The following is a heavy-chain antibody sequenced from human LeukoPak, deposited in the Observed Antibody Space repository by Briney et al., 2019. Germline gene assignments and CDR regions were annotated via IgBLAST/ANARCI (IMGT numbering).Heavy chain of an antibody. J-gene: IGHJ4*02. Sequence: GGSLRLSCAVSGFTFSTYWMSWVRQAPGKGLEWVANIKQDGSEKYYVDSVKGRFTISRDNAKNSVYLQMNSLRVEDTAVYYCARGYWYYFDYWGQGTLVTVSS. CDR1: GFTFSTYW. CDR3: ARGYWYYFDY. D-gene: IGHD2-8*02. V-gene: IGHV3-7*01. CDR2: IKQDGSEK.